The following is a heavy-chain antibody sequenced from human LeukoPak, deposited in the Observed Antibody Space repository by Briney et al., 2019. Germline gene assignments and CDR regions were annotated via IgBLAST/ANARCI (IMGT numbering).Heavy chain of an antibody. CDR3: AREDRNYDILTGYPVY. Sequence: SETLSLTCTVSGGSISSSSYYWGWIRQPPGKGLEWIGSIYYSGSTYYNPSLKSRVTISVDTSKNQFSLKLSSVTAADTAVYYCAREDRNYDILTGYPVYWGQGTLVTVSS. V-gene: IGHV4-39*02. D-gene: IGHD3-9*01. CDR1: GGSISSSSYY. CDR2: IYYSGST. J-gene: IGHJ4*02.